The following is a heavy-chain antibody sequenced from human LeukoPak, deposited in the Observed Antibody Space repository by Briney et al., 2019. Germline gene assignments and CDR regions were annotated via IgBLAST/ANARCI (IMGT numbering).Heavy chain of an antibody. CDR1: GFTFDDYA. D-gene: IGHD5-18*01. Sequence: GGSLRLSCAASGFTFDDYAMHWVRQTPGKGLKWVSGISWNSGSIGYADSVKGRFTISRDNAKNSLYLQMNSLRAEDTALYYCAKDLSRGYSYGFKGFDYWGQGILVTVSS. J-gene: IGHJ4*02. CDR3: AKDLSRGYSYGFKGFDY. V-gene: IGHV3-9*01. CDR2: ISWNSGSI.